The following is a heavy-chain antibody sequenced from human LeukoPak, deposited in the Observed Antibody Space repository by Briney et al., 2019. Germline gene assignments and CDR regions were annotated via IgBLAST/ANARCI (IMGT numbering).Heavy chain of an antibody. CDR2: FDPEDGET. V-gene: IGHV1-24*01. CDR3: ATDRKVGDRWGVLDY. J-gene: IGHJ4*02. Sequence: RASVKVSCKVSGYTLTELSMHWVRQAPGKGLEWMGGFDPEDGETIYAQKFQGRVTMTEDTSTDTAYMELSSLRFEDTAVYYCATDRKVGDRWGVLDYWGQGTLVTVSS. D-gene: IGHD3-16*01. CDR1: GYTLTELS.